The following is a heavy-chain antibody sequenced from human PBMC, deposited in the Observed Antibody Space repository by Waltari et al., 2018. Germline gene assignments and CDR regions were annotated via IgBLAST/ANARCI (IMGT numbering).Heavy chain of an antibody. J-gene: IGHJ6*03. D-gene: IGHD3-3*01. CDR2: IYHSGVT. CDR1: GYSISSGYY. CDR3: ARQSRSYDFWSGYTLTYYMDV. V-gene: IGHV4-38-2*01. Sequence: QVQLQESGPGLVKPSETLSLTCAVSGYSISSGYYWGVIRQPPGKGLEWIGSIYHSGVTYYNPSLKSRVTISVDTSKNQFSLKLSSVTAADTAVYYCARQSRSYDFWSGYTLTYYMDVWGKGTTVTVSS.